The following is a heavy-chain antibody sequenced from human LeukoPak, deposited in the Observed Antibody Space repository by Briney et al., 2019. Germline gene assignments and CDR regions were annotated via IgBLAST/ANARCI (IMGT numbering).Heavy chain of an antibody. D-gene: IGHD6-19*01. CDR1: GYTFTSYG. J-gene: IGHJ4*02. Sequence: GASVKVSCKASGYTFTSYGISWVRQAPGQGLEWMGWISAYNGNTNYAQKLQGRVTMTTDTSTSTAYMELRSLRSDDTAVYYCARVRFARWSNIAVAGLWETPPDYWGQGTLVTVSS. CDR2: ISAYNGNT. V-gene: IGHV1-18*01. CDR3: ARVRFARWSNIAVAGLWETPPDY.